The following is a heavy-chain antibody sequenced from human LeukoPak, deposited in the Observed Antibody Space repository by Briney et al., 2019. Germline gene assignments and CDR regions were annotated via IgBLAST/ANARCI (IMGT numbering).Heavy chain of an antibody. Sequence: ASVTVSCTASGYTFTSYGISWVRQAPGQGREWMGWISAYNGNTNYAQKLQGRVTMTTDTSTSTAYMELRSLRSDDTAVYYCARDVGSSSDYGMDVWGQGTTVTVSS. V-gene: IGHV1-18*01. CDR1: GYTFTSYG. J-gene: IGHJ6*02. CDR3: ARDVGSSSDYGMDV. CDR2: ISAYNGNT. D-gene: IGHD6-6*01.